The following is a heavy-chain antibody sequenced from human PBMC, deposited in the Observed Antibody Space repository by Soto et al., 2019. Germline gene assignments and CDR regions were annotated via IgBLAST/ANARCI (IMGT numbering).Heavy chain of an antibody. V-gene: IGHV1-18*01. D-gene: IGHD6-25*01. CDR1: GYTFTSYG. CDR2: INTYNGNT. J-gene: IGHJ4*02. CDR3: ARGADPTYFDN. Sequence: ASVKVSCKASGYTFTSYGVSWVRQAPGQGLEWMGWINTYNGNTNYEEKFQGRVTVTTDTPTTTAYMELRSLRSDDTAVYYCARGADPTYFDNWGQGTLVTVSS.